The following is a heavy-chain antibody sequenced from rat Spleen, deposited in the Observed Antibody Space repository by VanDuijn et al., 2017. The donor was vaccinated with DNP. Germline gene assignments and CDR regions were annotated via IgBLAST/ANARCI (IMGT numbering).Heavy chain of an antibody. CDR1: GFIFSDYN. V-gene: IGHV5-25*01. CDR2: ISTGGGNI. D-gene: IGHD1-11*01. Sequence: EVRLVESGGGLVQPGRSLKLSCAASGFIFSDYNMAWVRQAPTKGLEWVAAISTGGGNIYYRDSVKGRFTISRDNAESTLFLQMDSLGSEDTATYYCTRHYGGYLYYFDYWGQGVMVTVSS. CDR3: TRHYGGYLYYFDY. J-gene: IGHJ2*01.